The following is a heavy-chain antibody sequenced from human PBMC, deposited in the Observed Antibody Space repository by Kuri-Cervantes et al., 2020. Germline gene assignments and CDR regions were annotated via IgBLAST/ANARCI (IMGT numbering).Heavy chain of an antibody. Sequence: GESLKISCAASGFTFSNAWMSWVRQAPGKGLEWVGRIKSKTDGGTTDYAAPVKGRFTISRDDSKNTLYLQMNSLKTEDTAVYYCFSTSYYFDCWGQGTLVTVSS. D-gene: IGHD2-2*01. CDR1: GFTFSNAW. J-gene: IGHJ4*02. CDR3: FSTSYYFDC. V-gene: IGHV3-15*01. CDR2: IKSKTDGGTT.